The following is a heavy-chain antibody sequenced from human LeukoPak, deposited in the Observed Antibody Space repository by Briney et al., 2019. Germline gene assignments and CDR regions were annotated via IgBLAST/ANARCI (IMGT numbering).Heavy chain of an antibody. Sequence: GGSLRLSCAASGFTFDDYWVSWVRQAPGQGLEWVANINQDGSEKYYLDSAKGRFTISRDNAKNSLYLQMNSPRAEDTALYYCAKGGYGDYFFRRNWFDPWGQGTLVTVSS. CDR3: AKGGYGDYFFRRNWFDP. D-gene: IGHD4-17*01. CDR2: INQDGSEK. CDR1: GFTFDDYW. V-gene: IGHV3-7*03. J-gene: IGHJ5*02.